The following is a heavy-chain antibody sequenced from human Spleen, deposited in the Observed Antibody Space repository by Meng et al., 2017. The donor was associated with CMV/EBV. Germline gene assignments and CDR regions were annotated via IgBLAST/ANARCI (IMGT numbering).Heavy chain of an antibody. D-gene: IGHD2-2*01. Sequence: GGSLRLSCAASGFTFSNYAMSWVRQAPGKGLEWVSGISGSATGTYYGDSVKGRFTISRDNSKKTLSLQMNSLRVEDTALYYCAKEMPAAKRPFDYWGQGTLVTVSS. J-gene: IGHJ4*02. V-gene: IGHV3-23*01. CDR3: AKEMPAAKRPFDY. CDR1: GFTFSNYA. CDR2: ISGSATGT.